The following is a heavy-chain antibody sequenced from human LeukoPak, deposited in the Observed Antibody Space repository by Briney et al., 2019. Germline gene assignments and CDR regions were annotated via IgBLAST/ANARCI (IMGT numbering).Heavy chain of an antibody. CDR3: ARSSGVMATGFDY. V-gene: IGHV4-61*02. Sequence: PSQTLSLTCTVSGGSISSGSYYWSWIRQPAGKGLEFIGRIYTTGSTHYNPSLKSRITISVDTSKNQFSLKLSSVTAADTAVYYCARSSGVMATGFDYWGQGTLVTVCS. CDR1: GGSISSGSYY. D-gene: IGHD5-24*01. CDR2: IYTTGST. J-gene: IGHJ4*02.